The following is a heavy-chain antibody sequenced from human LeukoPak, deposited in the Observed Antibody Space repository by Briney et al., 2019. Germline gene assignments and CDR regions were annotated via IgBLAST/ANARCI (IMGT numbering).Heavy chain of an antibody. Sequence: TASETLSLTCTVSGGSISSTGYYWGGVRQPPGKGLVCIGSIYYSGSTHYSPSLKSRVTISVDTSKNQFSLRLSSVTAADTAVYYCARHSRNTFGVVVVPYYFDYWGQGTLVTVSS. CDR1: GGSISSTGYY. J-gene: IGHJ4*02. D-gene: IGHD3-16*02. CDR3: ARHSRNTFGVVVVPYYFDY. CDR2: IYYSGST. V-gene: IGHV4-39*01.